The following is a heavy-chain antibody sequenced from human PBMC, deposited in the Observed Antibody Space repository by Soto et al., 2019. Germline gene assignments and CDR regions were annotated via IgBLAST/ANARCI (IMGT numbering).Heavy chain of an antibody. CDR1: GFSLSNGRMA. V-gene: IGHV2-26*03. CDR3: ARMNAVSDSHYYAMDV. D-gene: IGHD1-1*01. CDR2: FFSDVER. Sequence: QVTLKESGPVLVKPTETVTLTCTISGFSLSNGRMAVSWIRQPPGRALEWLAHFFSDVERSYSTSMQSRLTMSQDTSGTQVVLTMTNMDLQDTGTYLCARMNAVSDSHYYAMDVWGPGTPVTVSS. J-gene: IGHJ6*02.